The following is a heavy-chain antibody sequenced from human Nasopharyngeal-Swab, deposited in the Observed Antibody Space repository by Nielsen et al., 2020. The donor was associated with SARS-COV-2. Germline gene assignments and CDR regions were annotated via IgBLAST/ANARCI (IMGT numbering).Heavy chain of an antibody. D-gene: IGHD3-9*01. Sequence: WVRQAPGQGLEWMGGIIPIFGTANYAQKFQGRDTITADESTSTAYMELSSLRSEDTAVYYCANILTGYYGSVGFDYWGQGTLVTVSS. J-gene: IGHJ4*02. CDR3: ANILTGYYGSVGFDY. CDR2: IIPIFGTA. V-gene: IGHV1-69*01.